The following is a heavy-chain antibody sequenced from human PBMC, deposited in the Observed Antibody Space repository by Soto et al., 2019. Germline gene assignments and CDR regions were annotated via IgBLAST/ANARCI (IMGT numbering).Heavy chain of an antibody. J-gene: IGHJ6*03. CDR3: ARLYYGDSYYYDYLDV. D-gene: IGHD4-17*01. Sequence: SETLSLTCTVSGGSISSYYWSWIRQPPGKGLEWIGYIYYSGSTNYNPSLKSRVTISVDTSKNQFSLKLSSVTAADTAVYYCARLYYGDSYYYDYLDVWGKGTTVTVSS. CDR2: IYYSGST. V-gene: IGHV4-59*08. CDR1: GGSISSYY.